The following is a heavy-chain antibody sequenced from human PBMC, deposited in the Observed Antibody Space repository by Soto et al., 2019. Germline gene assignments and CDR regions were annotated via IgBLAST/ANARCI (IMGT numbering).Heavy chain of an antibody. J-gene: IGHJ3*01. CDR2: ISGDGGRT. Sequence: GGSLRLSCAVSGIAPNNLAMTWVRQPPGKGLEWVSTISGDGGRTYYADSVKGRFTVSRDNVKKTLHLEMDSLRADDTAVYYCATDQPLYCVGPTCHSGRDEAFDVWGQGTMVTVSS. CDR3: ATDQPLYCVGPTCHSGRDEAFDV. CDR1: GIAPNNLA. D-gene: IGHD3-16*02. V-gene: IGHV3-23*01.